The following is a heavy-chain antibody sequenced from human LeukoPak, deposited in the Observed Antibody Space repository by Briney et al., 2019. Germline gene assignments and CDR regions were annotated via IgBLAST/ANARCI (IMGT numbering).Heavy chain of an antibody. D-gene: IGHD6-19*01. V-gene: IGHV4-59*08. CDR2: IYYSGST. CDR3: ARRKVAGQFDY. J-gene: IGHJ4*02. CDR1: GGSISSYY. Sequence: PSETLSLTCTVSGGSISSYYWSWIRQPPGKGLEWIGYIYYSGSTNYNPSLKNRVTISVDTSKNQFSLKLSSVTAADTAVYYCARRKVAGQFDYWGQGTLVTVSS.